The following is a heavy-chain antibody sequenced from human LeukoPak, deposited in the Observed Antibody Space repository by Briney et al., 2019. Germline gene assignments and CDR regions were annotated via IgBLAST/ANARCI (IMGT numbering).Heavy chain of an antibody. CDR3: ARPTGVHDAFDI. Sequence: GGSLRLSCVASGFTFSTYWMYWVRQAPGKGLVWVSRIKGDGSKTNYADSVKGRFTVSRDNAKNTLYLQMNSLRAEDTAVYYCARPTGVHDAFDIWGQGTTVIVSS. J-gene: IGHJ3*02. V-gene: IGHV3-74*01. CDR2: IKGDGSKT. D-gene: IGHD1-1*01. CDR1: GFTFSTYW.